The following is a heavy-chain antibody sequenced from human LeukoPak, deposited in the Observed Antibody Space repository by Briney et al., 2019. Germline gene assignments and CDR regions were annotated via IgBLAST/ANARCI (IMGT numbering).Heavy chain of an antibody. CDR3: ARGYYYDYVWGSYRYLYYFDY. D-gene: IGHD3-16*02. CDR1: GGSISSGSYY. CDR2: IYTSGST. Sequence: SETLSLTCTVSGGSISSGSYYWSWIRQPAGKGLEWIGRIYTSGSTNYNPSLKSRVTISVDTSKNQFSLKLSSVTAADTAVYYCARGYYYDYVWGSYRYLYYFDYWGQGTLVTVSS. J-gene: IGHJ4*02. V-gene: IGHV4-61*02.